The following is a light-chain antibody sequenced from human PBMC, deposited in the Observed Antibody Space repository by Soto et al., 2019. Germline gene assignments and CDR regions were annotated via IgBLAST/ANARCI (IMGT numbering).Light chain of an antibody. CDR1: SSDVGGYNR. V-gene: IGLV2-8*01. CDR2: EVF. Sequence: QSALTQPPCASGSPGQPVSISCTGTSSDVGGYNRVSWYQHHPGKAPKLIIYEVFKRPSGVPDRFSGSKSGNTASLTVSGLQAEDEADYYCNSYAGNSWVFGGGTKLTVL. J-gene: IGLJ3*02. CDR3: NSYAGNSWV.